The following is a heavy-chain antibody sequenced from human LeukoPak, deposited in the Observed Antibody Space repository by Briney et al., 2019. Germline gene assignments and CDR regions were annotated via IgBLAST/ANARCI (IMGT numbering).Heavy chain of an antibody. D-gene: IGHD6-13*01. CDR2: INHSGST. Sequence: SETLSLTCAVYGGSFSGYYWSWIRQPPGKGLEWIGEINHSGSTNYNPSLKSRVTISVDTSKNQFSLKLSSVTAADTAVYYCARSPYSISWYWEYGNWFDPWGQGTLVTVSS. V-gene: IGHV4-34*01. CDR3: ARSPYSISWYWEYGNWFDP. J-gene: IGHJ5*02. CDR1: GGSFSGYY.